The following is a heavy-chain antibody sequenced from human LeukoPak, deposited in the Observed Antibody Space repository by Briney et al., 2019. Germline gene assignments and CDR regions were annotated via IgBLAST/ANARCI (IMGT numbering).Heavy chain of an antibody. D-gene: IGHD2-15*01. CDR1: GYTFTGYY. Sequence: GASVKVSCKASGYTFTGYYMHWVRQAPGQGLEWMGWINPNSGGTNYAQKFQGRVTMTRDTSISTAYMELSRLRSDDTAVYYCARDSDIVVVVAAKHFDYWGQGTLVTVSS. CDR3: ARDSDIVVVVAAKHFDY. V-gene: IGHV1-2*02. J-gene: IGHJ4*02. CDR2: INPNSGGT.